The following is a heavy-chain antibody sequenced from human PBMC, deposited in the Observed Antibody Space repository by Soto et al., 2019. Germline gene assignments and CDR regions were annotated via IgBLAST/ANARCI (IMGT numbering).Heavy chain of an antibody. J-gene: IGHJ6*02. CDR3: AASPSFWQNYYYGMDV. Sequence: ASVKVSCKSSGDTFTSYAMHWVRQAPGQRLEWMGWINPVNGNTKYSQKFQGRVTITADESTSTIYMDLSGLRSEDTAVYYCAASPSFWQNYYYGMDVWGQGTTVTVSS. CDR2: INPVNGNT. CDR1: GDTFTSYA. V-gene: IGHV1-3*01.